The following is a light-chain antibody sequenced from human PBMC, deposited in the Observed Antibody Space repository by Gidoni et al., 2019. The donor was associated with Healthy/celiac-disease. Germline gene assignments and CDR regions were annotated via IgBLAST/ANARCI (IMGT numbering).Light chain of an antibody. CDR1: QSISSY. CDR3: QQSYSTPYT. CDR2: AES. Sequence: DIQMTQSPSSLSASVGDRVTSTCRASQSISSYLNWYQQKPGKAPKVLIYAESSLQSGVPSRFSCSGSVTDFTLTISSLQPEDFATYYCQQSYSTPYTFGQGTKLEIK. J-gene: IGKJ2*01. V-gene: IGKV1-39*01.